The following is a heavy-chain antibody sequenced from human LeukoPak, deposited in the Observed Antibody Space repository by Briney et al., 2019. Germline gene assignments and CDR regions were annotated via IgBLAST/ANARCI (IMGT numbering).Heavy chain of an antibody. V-gene: IGHV3-23*01. Sequence: SGGSLRLSCAASGFTFSTYGMSWVRQAPEKGLEWVSVIGGSGSPTYYADSVKGRFTISRDNYKNTLYLQMNSLRGDDTAVYYCAQRGGTGGRIDYWGQGTLVTASS. CDR3: AQRGGTGGRIDY. CDR1: GFTFSTYG. D-gene: IGHD1-1*01. CDR2: IGGSGSPT. J-gene: IGHJ4*02.